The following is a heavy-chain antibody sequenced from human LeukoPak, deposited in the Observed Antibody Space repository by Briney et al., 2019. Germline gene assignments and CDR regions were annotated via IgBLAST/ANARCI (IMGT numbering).Heavy chain of an antibody. D-gene: IGHD6-19*01. V-gene: IGHV4-39*01. CDR1: GGSISSSSYY. Sequence: ASETLSLTCTVSGGSISSSSYYWGWIRQPPGKGLEWIGSIYYSGSTYYNPSLKSRVTISVDTSKNQFSLKLSSVTAADTAVYYCARLPFGSGWYNAFDIWGQGTMVTVSS. J-gene: IGHJ3*02. CDR2: IYYSGST. CDR3: ARLPFGSGWYNAFDI.